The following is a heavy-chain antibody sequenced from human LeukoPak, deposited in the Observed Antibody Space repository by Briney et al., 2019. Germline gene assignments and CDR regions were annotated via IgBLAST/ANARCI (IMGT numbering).Heavy chain of an antibody. Sequence: GGSLRLSCAASGFTFSSFAINWVRQAPGKGLEWVSVITGSGSGADYADSVKGRFTISRDNAKNSLYLQINSLRAEDTAVYYCARSSYSSSSSVWGQGTMVTVSS. D-gene: IGHD6-6*01. CDR3: ARSSYSSSSSV. CDR2: ITGSGSGA. J-gene: IGHJ3*01. CDR1: GFTFSSFA. V-gene: IGHV3-23*01.